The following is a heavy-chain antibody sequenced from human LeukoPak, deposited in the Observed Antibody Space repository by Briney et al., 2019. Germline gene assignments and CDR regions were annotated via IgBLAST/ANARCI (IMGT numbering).Heavy chain of an antibody. Sequence: ASVKVSCKASGYTFTGYYMHWVRQAPGQGLEWMGWINPNSGGTNYAQKFQGWVTMTRDTSISTAYMELSRLRSDDTAVYYCARAGGRDGSRPHYLDYWGPRALVSVSS. CDR1: GYTFTGYY. V-gene: IGHV1-2*04. J-gene: IGHJ4*02. D-gene: IGHD5-24*01. CDR2: INPNSGGT. CDR3: ARAGGRDGSRPHYLDY.